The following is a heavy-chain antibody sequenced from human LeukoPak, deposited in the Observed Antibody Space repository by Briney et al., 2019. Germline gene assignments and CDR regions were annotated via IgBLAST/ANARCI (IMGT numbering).Heavy chain of an antibody. CDR1: GAPISSYY. Sequence: SETLSLTCSVSGAPISSYYWSWLRQLPGKGLEWIAYIYDSGRTNYNPSLKSRVTTAVDTSKNQFSLMLSSVTAADTAVYFCARHGGGWSFDYWGQGNLVTVSS. V-gene: IGHV4-59*08. D-gene: IGHD6-19*01. CDR3: ARHGGGWSFDY. CDR2: IYDSGRT. J-gene: IGHJ4*02.